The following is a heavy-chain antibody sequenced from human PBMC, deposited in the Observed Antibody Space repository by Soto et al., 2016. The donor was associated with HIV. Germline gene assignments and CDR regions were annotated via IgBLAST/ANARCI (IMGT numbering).Heavy chain of an antibody. CDR3: ARAGEETGTTELDYYYFYMDV. V-gene: IGHV1-69*10. Sequence: QVQLVQSGAEVKKPGSSVKVSCKASGGTFGSYAISWVRQAPGQGLEWMGGFIPILGIGNHAQNFQGRVTLTADISTSTAYMELSSLRFEDTAVYYCARAGEETGTTELDYYYFYMDVWGKGTTVTVSS. J-gene: IGHJ6*03. CDR2: FIPILGIG. D-gene: IGHD1-1*01. CDR1: GGTFGSYA.